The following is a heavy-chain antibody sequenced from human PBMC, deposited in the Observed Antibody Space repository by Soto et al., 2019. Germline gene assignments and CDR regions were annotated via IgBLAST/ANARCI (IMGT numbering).Heavy chain of an antibody. V-gene: IGHV1-69*01. CDR3: ARWDGSGGYSGSLDY. CDR1: GGTFSSYA. Sequence: QVQLVQSGAEVKKPGSSVKVSCKASGGTFSSYAISWVRQAPGQGLEWMGGIIPIFGTANYAQKFEGRVTIPADESTSTAYMELSSLRSEDTAVYYCARWDGSGGYSGSLDYWGQETLVTVSS. CDR2: IIPIFGTA. D-gene: IGHD1-26*01. J-gene: IGHJ4*02.